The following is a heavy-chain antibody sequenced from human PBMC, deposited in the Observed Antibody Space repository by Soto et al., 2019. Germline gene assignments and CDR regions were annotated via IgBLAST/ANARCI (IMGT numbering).Heavy chain of an antibody. Sequence: ASVKVSCKASGYTFTSYAMHWVRQAPGQRLEWMGWMNPNSGNTGYAQKFQGRVTMTRNTSISTAYMELSSLRSEDTAVYYCARETEGGAEGYWFDPWGQGTLVTVSS. CDR2: MNPNSGNT. V-gene: IGHV1-8*02. J-gene: IGHJ5*02. CDR3: ARETEGGAEGYWFDP. D-gene: IGHD3-16*01. CDR1: GYTFTSYA.